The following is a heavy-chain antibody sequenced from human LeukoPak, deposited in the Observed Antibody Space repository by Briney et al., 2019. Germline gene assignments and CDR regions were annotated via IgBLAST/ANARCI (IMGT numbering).Heavy chain of an antibody. V-gene: IGHV4-59*01. Sequence: GSLRLSCAASGFTFSNYAMNWVRQPPGKGLEWIGYIYYSGSTNYNPSLKSRVTISVDTSKNQFSLRLSSVTAADTAVYYCARHRYYYDSSGYYYQPWGQGTLVTVSS. CDR3: ARHRYYYDSSGYYYQP. J-gene: IGHJ5*02. CDR1: GFTFSNYA. D-gene: IGHD3-22*01. CDR2: IYYSGST.